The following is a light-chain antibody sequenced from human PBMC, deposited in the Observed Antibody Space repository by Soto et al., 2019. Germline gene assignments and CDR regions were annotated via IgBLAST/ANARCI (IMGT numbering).Light chain of an antibody. V-gene: IGKV3-15*01. Sequence: EIVLTQSPPTLSLSPGESAALSCRVSQPISTYLAWYQQKPGQAPRLLIYGASTRATGIPARFSGSGSGTEFTLTISSLQSEDFAVYYCQQYNNWPSLTFGGGTKVEIK. CDR1: QPISTY. CDR3: QQYNNWPSLT. CDR2: GAS. J-gene: IGKJ4*01.